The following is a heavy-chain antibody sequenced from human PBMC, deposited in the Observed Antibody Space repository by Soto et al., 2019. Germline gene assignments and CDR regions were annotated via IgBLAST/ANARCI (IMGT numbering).Heavy chain of an antibody. J-gene: IGHJ4*02. Sequence: QVQLQESGPGLVKPSQTLSLTCTVSGGSISSGGDYWSCIRQHPGKGLEWIGYIYYSGSTSYNPSLKSRLTISVDTSKNQFSLKLSSVTAADTAVYYCARGVIHWGQRTLVTVSS. CDR2: IYYSGST. CDR1: GGSISSGGDY. D-gene: IGHD3-16*02. V-gene: IGHV4-31*03. CDR3: ARGVIH.